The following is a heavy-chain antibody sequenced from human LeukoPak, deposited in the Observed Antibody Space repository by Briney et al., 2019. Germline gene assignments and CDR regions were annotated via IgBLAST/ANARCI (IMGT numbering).Heavy chain of an antibody. D-gene: IGHD3-16*01. CDR3: ARVGRGDYTWGSYSFDY. CDR2: ISYTGSR. CDR1: GGSISNYY. V-gene: IGHV4-59*01. J-gene: IGHJ4*02. Sequence: SETLSLTCTVSGGSISNYYWTWIRQPPGKGLEWIGYISYTGSRNYNTSLKSRVTISIDTSMNQFSLNLSSVTAADTAVYYCARVGRGDYTWGSYSFDYWGQGKLVTVSA.